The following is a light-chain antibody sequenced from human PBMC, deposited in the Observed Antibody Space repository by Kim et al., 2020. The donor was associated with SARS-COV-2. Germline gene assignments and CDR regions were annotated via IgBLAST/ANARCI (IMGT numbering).Light chain of an antibody. Sequence: VALRHTVGFECEGDTRSGNNASWYQQKPGQAPLLIIYDKSNRPSGIPDRFSGSRSGNTASLTISGPQAEDEADYYCTSRDSSRNRVFGRGTQLTVL. V-gene: IGLV3-19*01. CDR2: DKS. CDR1: TRSGNN. CDR3: TSRDSSRNRV. J-gene: IGLJ3*02.